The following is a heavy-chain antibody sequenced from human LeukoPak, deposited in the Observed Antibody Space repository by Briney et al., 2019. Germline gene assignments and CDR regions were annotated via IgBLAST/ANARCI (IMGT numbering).Heavy chain of an antibody. CDR3: ARGRRDGCKGPFDY. CDR2: IIPILGIA. V-gene: IGHV1-69*04. Sequence: GASVKVSCKASGGTFSSYAISWVRQAPGQGLEWMGRIIPILGIANYAQKFQGRVTITADKSTSTAYMELSSLRSEDTAVYYCARGRRDGCKGPFDYWGQGTLVTVSS. J-gene: IGHJ4*02. D-gene: IGHD5-24*01. CDR1: GGTFSSYA.